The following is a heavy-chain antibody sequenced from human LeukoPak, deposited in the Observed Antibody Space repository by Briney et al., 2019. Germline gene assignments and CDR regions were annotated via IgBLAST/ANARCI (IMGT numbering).Heavy chain of an antibody. Sequence: SETLSLTCTVSGGSISSYYWSWIRQPPGKGLEWIGYIYYSGSTNYNPSLKSRVTISVDTSKNKFSLKLSSVTAADTAVYYCARRAGYTSSWYEYWGQGTLVTVSS. CDR2: IYYSGST. V-gene: IGHV4-59*01. CDR1: GGSISSYY. CDR3: ARRAGYTSSWYEY. D-gene: IGHD6-13*01. J-gene: IGHJ4*02.